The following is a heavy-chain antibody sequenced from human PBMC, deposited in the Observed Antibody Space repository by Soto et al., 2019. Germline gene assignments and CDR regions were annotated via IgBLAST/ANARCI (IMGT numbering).Heavy chain of an antibody. CDR1: GGSISTSSYY. Sequence: QLQLQESGPGLVKPSETLSLTCTVSGGSISTSSYYWGWIRQPPGKGLEWIGSIYHNGNIYYNPSLTSRVTISVDTSKNQFSLKLSSVTAADTAMYYCASKPGSGSYYLDYWGQGTLVTVSS. CDR2: IYHNGNI. J-gene: IGHJ4*02. D-gene: IGHD3-10*01. CDR3: ASKPGSGSYYLDY. V-gene: IGHV4-39*01.